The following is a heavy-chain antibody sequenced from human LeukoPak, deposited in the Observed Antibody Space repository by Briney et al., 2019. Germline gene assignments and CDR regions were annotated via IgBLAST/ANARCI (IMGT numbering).Heavy chain of an antibody. CDR2: IYSSGTT. CDR3: ARGIPYGAFDM. D-gene: IGHD4-17*01. V-gene: IGHV4-4*07. J-gene: IGHJ3*02. CDR1: GGSMSNFY. Sequence: PSETLSLTCTVSGGSMSNFYWSWTRQSARKGLECIGRIYSSGTTNYNPSLKSRVTMSVDTSKNQFSLKLNSVTAADTAVYYCARGIPYGAFDMWGQGTMVTVSS.